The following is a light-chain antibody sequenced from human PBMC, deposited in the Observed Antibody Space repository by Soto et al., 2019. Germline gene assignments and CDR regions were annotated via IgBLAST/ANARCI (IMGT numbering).Light chain of an antibody. CDR3: QQYNSYWT. Sequence: DIQLTQSPSTLSASVGEGVTLTCRASQSISNWLAWNQLKPGKAPNLLIYDASSLKSGVPSRFSGSASGTEFTLTISSLQPDDFATYYCQQYNSYWTFGQGTKVDIK. CDR2: DAS. CDR1: QSISNW. V-gene: IGKV1-5*01. J-gene: IGKJ1*01.